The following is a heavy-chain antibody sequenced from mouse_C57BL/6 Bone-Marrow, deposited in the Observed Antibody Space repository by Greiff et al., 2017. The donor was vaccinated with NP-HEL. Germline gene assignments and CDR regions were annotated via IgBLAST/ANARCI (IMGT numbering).Heavy chain of an antibody. CDR2: ISSGSSTI. Sequence: EVQGVESGGGLVKPGGSLKLSCAASGFTFSDYGMHWVRQAPEKGLEWVAYISSGSSTIYYADTVKGRFTISRDNAKNTLFLQMTSLRSEDTAMYYCARDPITTVVATDFDVWGTGTTVTVSS. J-gene: IGHJ1*03. D-gene: IGHD1-1*01. CDR1: GFTFSDYG. CDR3: ARDPITTVVATDFDV. V-gene: IGHV5-17*01.